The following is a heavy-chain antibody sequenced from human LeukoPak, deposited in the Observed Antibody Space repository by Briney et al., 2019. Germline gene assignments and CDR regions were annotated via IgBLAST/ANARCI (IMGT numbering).Heavy chain of an antibody. CDR2: ISGSGGST. CDR1: GFTFSNYA. Sequence: PGGSLRLSCAASGFTFSNYAMTWVRQAPGKGLEWVSAISGSGGSTYYADSVKGRFTISRDNSKNTLYLQMNSLRAEDTAVYYCAKEIQPELDYFDYWGQGTLVTVSS. V-gene: IGHV3-23*01. J-gene: IGHJ4*02. CDR3: AKEIQPELDYFDY. D-gene: IGHD5-18*01.